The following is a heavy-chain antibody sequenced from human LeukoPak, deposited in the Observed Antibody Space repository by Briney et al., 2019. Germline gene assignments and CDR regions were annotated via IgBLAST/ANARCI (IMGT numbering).Heavy chain of an antibody. CDR2: ISNDGSNK. Sequence: GGSLRLSCSGSGFTFSSYAMHWVRKAPGKGLEWVAVISNDGSNKYYADSVKGRFTISRDNSKNTLNLQMNSLRTEDTAVYYCARPLRFYYFYYGMDVWGQGTTVTVSS. J-gene: IGHJ6*02. CDR1: GFTFSSYA. D-gene: IGHD5/OR15-5a*01. CDR3: ARPLRFYYFYYGMDV. V-gene: IGHV3-30*04.